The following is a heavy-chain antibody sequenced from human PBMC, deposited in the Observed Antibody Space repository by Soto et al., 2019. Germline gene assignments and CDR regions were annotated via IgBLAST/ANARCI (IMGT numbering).Heavy chain of an antibody. V-gene: IGHV1-69*13. J-gene: IGHJ6*02. D-gene: IGHD2-21*02. CDR3: ARAPLSLLTLNYYYYGMDV. Sequence: GASVKVSCKASGGTFSSYAISWVRQAPGQGLEWMGGIIPIFGTANYAQKFQGRVTITADESTSTAYMELSSLRSEDTAVYYCARAPLSLLTLNYYYYGMDVWGQGTTVTSP. CDR1: GGTFSSYA. CDR2: IIPIFGTA.